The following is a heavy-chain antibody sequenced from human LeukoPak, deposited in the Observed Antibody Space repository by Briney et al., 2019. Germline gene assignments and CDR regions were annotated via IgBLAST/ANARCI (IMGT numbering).Heavy chain of an antibody. CDR1: GYSLSSGYY. Sequence: PSETLSLTCTVSGYSLSSGYYWGWIRQPPGKGLEWIGSIYHSGSTYYNPSLKSRVTISVDTSKNQFSLKLSSVTAAGTAVYYCARGSPTYYDFWSGYSGGDAF. V-gene: IGHV4-38-2*02. CDR2: IYHSGST. J-gene: IGHJ3*01. D-gene: IGHD3-3*01. CDR3: ARGSPTYYDFWSGYSGGDAF.